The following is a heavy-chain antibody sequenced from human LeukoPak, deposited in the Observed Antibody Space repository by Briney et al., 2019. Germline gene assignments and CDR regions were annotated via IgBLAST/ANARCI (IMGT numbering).Heavy chain of an antibody. V-gene: IGHV3-74*01. CDR2: IDGDGSSR. J-gene: IGHJ6*02. Sequence: RTGGSLRLSCAASGFTFTSYWIHWVRQVPGKGLEWVSRIDGDGSSRSYADSVQGRFTISRDNGKKTVFLQMNSLSAEDTAVYYCARILEGYYYFGLDVWGQGTTV. D-gene: IGHD3/OR15-3a*01. CDR1: GFTFTSYW. CDR3: ARILEGYYYFGLDV.